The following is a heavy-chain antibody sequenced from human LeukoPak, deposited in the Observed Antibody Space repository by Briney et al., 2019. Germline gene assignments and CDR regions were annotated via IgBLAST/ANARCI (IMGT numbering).Heavy chain of an antibody. CDR2: IYYSGST. CDR3: ARGVIVVVPAANAYYFDY. Sequence: NPSETLSLTCTVSGGSISSYYWSWIRQSPGKGLEWIGYIYYSGSTNYNPSLKSRVTISVDTSKNQFSLKLSSVTAADTAVYYCARGVIVVVPAANAYYFDYWGRGTLVTVSS. J-gene: IGHJ4*02. V-gene: IGHV4-59*01. D-gene: IGHD2-2*01. CDR1: GGSISSYY.